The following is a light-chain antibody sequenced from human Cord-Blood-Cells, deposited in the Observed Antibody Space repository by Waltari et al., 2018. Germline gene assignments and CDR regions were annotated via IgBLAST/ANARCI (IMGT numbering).Light chain of an antibody. J-gene: IGKJ1*01. CDR2: DAS. Sequence: DIQMTQSPSTLSASVGDRVTIPCRASQSISSWLAWYQQKPGKAPKLLIYDASSLESGVPSRFSGSGSGTEFTLTISSLQPDDFATYYCQQYNSYSWTFSQGTKVEIK. CDR3: QQYNSYSWT. CDR1: QSISSW. V-gene: IGKV1-5*01.